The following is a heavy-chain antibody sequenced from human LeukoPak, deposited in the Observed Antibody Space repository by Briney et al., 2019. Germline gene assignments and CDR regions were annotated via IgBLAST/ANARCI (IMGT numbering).Heavy chain of an antibody. CDR1: GFTFSDYD. CDR2: IGTAGDT. Sequence: GGSLRLSCAASGFTFSDYDMHWVRQATGKGLEWVSAIGTAGDTYYTGSVKGRFTISRENAKNSLYLQMNSLRAGDTAVYYCARVARERVGGVYYFDYWGQGTLVTVSS. V-gene: IGHV3-13*01. CDR3: ARVARERVGGVYYFDY. D-gene: IGHD1-1*01. J-gene: IGHJ4*02.